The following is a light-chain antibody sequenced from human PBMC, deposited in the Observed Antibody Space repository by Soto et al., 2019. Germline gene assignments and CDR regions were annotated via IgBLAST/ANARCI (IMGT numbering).Light chain of an antibody. CDR1: SSDVGSYNR. V-gene: IGLV2-18*02. Sequence: QSALTQPPSVSGSPGQSVTISCTGTSSDVGSYNRVSWYQQPPGTAPKVMIYEVSNRPSGVPDRFSGSKSGYTASLTISGLQAEDEADYYCNSQTSSGIRVFGTGTKLTVL. CDR3: NSQTSSGIRV. CDR2: EVS. J-gene: IGLJ1*01.